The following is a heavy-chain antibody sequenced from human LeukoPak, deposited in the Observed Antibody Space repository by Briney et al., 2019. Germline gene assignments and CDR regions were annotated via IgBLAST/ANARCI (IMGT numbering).Heavy chain of an antibody. CDR3: ARDRSSGTFDSFGV. J-gene: IGHJ3*01. CDR2: IIPIFGPP. Sequence: GASVKVSCKASGGTFSSYAISWVRQAPRQGLEWMGGIIPIFGPPNIAQKFQGRVTITAAESTSTVYMELSSLTSEDTAIYFCARDRSSGTFDSFGVWGPGTMVYVSS. V-gene: IGHV1-69*13. D-gene: IGHD1-26*01. CDR1: GGTFSSYA.